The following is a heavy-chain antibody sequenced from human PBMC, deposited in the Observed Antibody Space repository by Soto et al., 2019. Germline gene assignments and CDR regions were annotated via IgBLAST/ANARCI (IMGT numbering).Heavy chain of an antibody. Sequence: QVQLVQSGAEVRKPGASVKVSCKASGYSLTSYYMHWVRQAPGQGLEWMGITNPSDGSTSYAQKCQGRVAMTSDTSTSTVYMEMSSLRSEDTAMYYCARSYVTSRPIDFWGQGTLVTVSS. J-gene: IGHJ4*02. CDR3: ARSYVTSRPIDF. CDR2: TNPSDGST. D-gene: IGHD3-10*02. CDR1: GYSLTSYY. V-gene: IGHV1-46*01.